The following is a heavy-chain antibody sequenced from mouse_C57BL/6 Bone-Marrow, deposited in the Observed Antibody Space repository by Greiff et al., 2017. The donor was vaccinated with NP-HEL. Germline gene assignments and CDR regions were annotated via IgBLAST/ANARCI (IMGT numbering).Heavy chain of an antibody. Sequence: VKLMESGAELVRPGASVTLSCKASGYTFTDYEMHWVKQTPVHGLEWIGAIDPETGGTAYNQKFKGKAILTADKSSSTAYMELRSLTSEDTAVYYCTSFTTVAYYFDYWGQGTTLTVSS. CDR3: TSFTTVAYYFDY. D-gene: IGHD1-1*01. V-gene: IGHV1-15*01. CDR1: GYTFTDYE. CDR2: IDPETGGT. J-gene: IGHJ2*01.